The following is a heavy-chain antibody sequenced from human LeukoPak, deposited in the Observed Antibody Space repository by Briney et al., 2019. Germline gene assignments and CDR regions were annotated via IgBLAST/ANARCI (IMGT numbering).Heavy chain of an antibody. CDR3: ARSPLSEFWSGYYNYYFDY. CDR1: GYTFTSYG. CDR2: ISAYNGNT. J-gene: IGHJ4*02. Sequence: ASVKVSCKASGYTFTSYGISWVRQAPGQGREWMGWISAYNGNTNYAQKLQGRVTMTTDTSTSTAYMELRSLRSDDTAVYYCARSPLSEFWSGYYNYYFDYWGQGTLVTVSS. D-gene: IGHD3-3*01. V-gene: IGHV1-18*01.